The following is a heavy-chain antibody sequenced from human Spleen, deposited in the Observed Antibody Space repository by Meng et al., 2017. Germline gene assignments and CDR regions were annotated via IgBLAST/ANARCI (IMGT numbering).Heavy chain of an antibody. CDR3: ARGIAAAGHFDY. CDR1: GFTFSDYY. J-gene: IGHJ4*02. Sequence: GSLRLSCAASGFTFSDYYLSWIRQSPGKGLEWIGTMYHSGSPYYNPSLKSRLTISVDTSKNQFSLKLSSVTAADTAVYYCARGIAAAGHFDYWGQGTLVTVSS. D-gene: IGHD6-13*01. CDR2: MYHSGSP. V-gene: IGHV4-38-2*01.